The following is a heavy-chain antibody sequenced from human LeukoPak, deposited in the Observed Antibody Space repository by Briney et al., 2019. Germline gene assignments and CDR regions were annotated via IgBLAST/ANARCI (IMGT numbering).Heavy chain of an antibody. CDR3: AKNDRRYYGSGSYYVDY. V-gene: IGHV3-23*01. Sequence: GGSLRLSCAASGFTFSSYAMSWFRQAPGKGLEWVSAISGSGGSTYYADSVKGRFSISRDNSKNTLYLQMNSLRAEYTAVYYCAKNDRRYYGSGSYYVDYWGQGTLVTVSS. J-gene: IGHJ4*02. CDR2: ISGSGGST. CDR1: GFTFSSYA. D-gene: IGHD3-10*01.